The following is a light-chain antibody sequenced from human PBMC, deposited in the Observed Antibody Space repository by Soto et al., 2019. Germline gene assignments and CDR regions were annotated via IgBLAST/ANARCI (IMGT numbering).Light chain of an antibody. CDR3: GADHGSGSNFVYLV. CDR2: VGTGGIVG. J-gene: IGLJ2*01. Sequence: QPVLTQPPSASASLGASVTLTCTLSSGYSNYKVDWYQQRPGKGPRFVMRVGTGGIVGSKGDGIPDRFSVLGSGLNRYLTIKNIQEEDESDYHCGADHGSGSNFVYLVFGGGTKLTV. V-gene: IGLV9-49*01. CDR1: SGYSNYK.